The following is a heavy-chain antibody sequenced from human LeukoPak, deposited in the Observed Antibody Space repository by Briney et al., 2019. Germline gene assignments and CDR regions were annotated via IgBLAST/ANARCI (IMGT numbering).Heavy chain of an antibody. CDR3: AKSEDVIHPGSMVRGGVFDY. D-gene: IGHD3-10*01. J-gene: IGHJ4*02. V-gene: IGHV3-30*04. Sequence: GGSLRLSCAASGFTFSSHAMHWVRQAPGKGLEWVAVISYDGSNKYYADSVKGRFTISRDNSKNTLYLQMNSLRAEDTAVYYCAKSEDVIHPGSMVRGGVFDYWGQGTLVTVSS. CDR1: GFTFSSHA. CDR2: ISYDGSNK.